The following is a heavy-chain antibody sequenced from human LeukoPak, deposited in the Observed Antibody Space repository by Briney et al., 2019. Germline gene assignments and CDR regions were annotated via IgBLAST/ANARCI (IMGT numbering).Heavy chain of an antibody. V-gene: IGHV4-59*01. CDR2: IYYSGST. CDR3: ARDLGITMVRGVITQHRYYYCGMDV. J-gene: IGHJ6*02. Sequence: SETLSLTCTVSGGSISSYHWSWIRQPPGKGLEWIGYIYYSGSTNYNPSLKSRVTISVDTSKNQFSLKLSSVTAADTAVYYCARDLGITMVRGVITQHRYYYCGMDVWGQGTTVTVSS. CDR1: GGSISSYH. D-gene: IGHD3-10*01.